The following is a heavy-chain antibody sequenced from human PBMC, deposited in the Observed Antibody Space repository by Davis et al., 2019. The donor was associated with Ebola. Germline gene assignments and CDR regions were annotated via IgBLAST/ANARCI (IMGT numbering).Heavy chain of an antibody. V-gene: IGHV3-21*01. CDR1: GFTFNTYG. Sequence: GESLKISCAASGFTFNTYGMHWVRQAPGKGLEWVSSISHSSSFIYYADSVKGRFIISRDNPKNSLYLQMHSLGAEDTAVYYCARGVVVVAAPGWFDPWGQGTLVTVSS. CDR2: ISHSSSFI. J-gene: IGHJ5*02. CDR3: ARGVVVVAAPGWFDP. D-gene: IGHD2-15*01.